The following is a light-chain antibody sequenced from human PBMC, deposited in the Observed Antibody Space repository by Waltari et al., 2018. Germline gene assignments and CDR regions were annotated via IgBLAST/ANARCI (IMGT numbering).Light chain of an antibody. CDR1: QSISIQ. CDR2: GAS. CDR3: QQYHESPPIT. Sequence: DIVMTQSPATLSVSPGQRATLPCRASQSISIQLAWYQQKPGQAPRLLIYGASTRATGIPARFSGSGSGTEFTLTISSLQSEDFAVYFCQQYHESPPITFGPGTKVDIK. J-gene: IGKJ3*01. V-gene: IGKV3-15*01.